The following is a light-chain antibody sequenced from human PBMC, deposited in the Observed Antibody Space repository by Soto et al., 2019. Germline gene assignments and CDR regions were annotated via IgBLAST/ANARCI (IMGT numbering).Light chain of an antibody. CDR2: ENN. CDR1: SSNIGNNY. V-gene: IGLV1-51*02. J-gene: IGLJ3*02. Sequence: QSVLTQPPSVSAAPGQKVTISCSGSSSNIGNNYVSWYQQLPETAPKLLIYENNKRPSGIPDRFSGSKSGTSATLGITGLQTGDEADYNCGTWDISLSLWVFGGGTQLTVL. CDR3: GTWDISLSLWV.